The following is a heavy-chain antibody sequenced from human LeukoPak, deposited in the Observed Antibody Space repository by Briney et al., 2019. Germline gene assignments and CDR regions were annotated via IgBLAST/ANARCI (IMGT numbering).Heavy chain of an antibody. CDR2: IYHSGST. CDR3: ARGRYHQPLQFDY. V-gene: IGHV4-4*02. CDR1: GDSISSSNW. D-gene: IGHD2-2*01. J-gene: IGHJ4*02. Sequence: PSETLSLTCAVSGDSISSSNWWSWVRQPPGKGLEWIGEIYHSGSTNYNPSLKSRVTISVDKSKNHFSLKLSSVTAEDTAMYYCARGRYHQPLQFDYWGQGTLVTVSS.